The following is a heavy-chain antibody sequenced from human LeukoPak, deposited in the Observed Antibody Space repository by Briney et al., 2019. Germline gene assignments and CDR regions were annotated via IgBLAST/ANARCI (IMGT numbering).Heavy chain of an antibody. CDR3: ARDRSFLVVVPAATSYYYYYGMDV. Sequence: GASVKVSCKASGYTFTSYYMHWVRQAPGQGLEWMGLINPSGGSTSYAQKLQGRVTMTTDTSTSTAYMELRSLRSDDTAVYYCARDRSFLVVVPAATSYYYYYGMDVWGQGTTVTVSS. V-gene: IGHV1-46*01. D-gene: IGHD2-2*01. CDR2: INPSGGST. J-gene: IGHJ6*02. CDR1: GYTFTSYY.